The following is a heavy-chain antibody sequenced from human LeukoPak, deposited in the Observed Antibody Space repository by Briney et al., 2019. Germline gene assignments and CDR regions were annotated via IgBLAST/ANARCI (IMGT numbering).Heavy chain of an antibody. D-gene: IGHD3-10*01. Sequence: ASVKVSCKASGYTFTGYYMHWARQAPGQGLEWMGRINPNSGGTNYAQKFQGRVTMTRDTSISTAYMELSRLRSDDTAVYYCAREWYGSGKDYWGQGTLVTVSS. V-gene: IGHV1-2*06. CDR1: GYTFTGYY. CDR2: INPNSGGT. CDR3: AREWYGSGKDY. J-gene: IGHJ4*02.